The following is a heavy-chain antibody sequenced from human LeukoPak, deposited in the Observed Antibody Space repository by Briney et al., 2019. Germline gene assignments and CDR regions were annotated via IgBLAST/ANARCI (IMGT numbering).Heavy chain of an antibody. J-gene: IGHJ4*02. D-gene: IGHD3-10*01. Sequence: HPGGSLRLSCAASGFTFSSYGMHWVRQAPGKGLEWVAVISYDGSNKYYADSVKGRFTIFRDNPKNTLYLQMNSLRAEDTAVYYCAKRLAYGSGTTHDDYWGQGTLVTVSS. CDR3: AKRLAYGSGTTHDDY. CDR1: GFTFSSYG. CDR2: ISYDGSNK. V-gene: IGHV3-30*18.